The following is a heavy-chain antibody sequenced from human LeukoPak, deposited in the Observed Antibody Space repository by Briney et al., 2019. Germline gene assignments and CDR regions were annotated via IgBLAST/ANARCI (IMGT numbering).Heavy chain of an antibody. CDR3: AGGYYDSSGYLRFDY. J-gene: IGHJ4*02. Sequence: PGGSLRLSCAASGFTFSDHYTDWVRQAPGKGLEWVGRTRNKANSYTTEYAASVKGRLTISRDDSKNSLYLQMNSLKTEDTAVYYCAGGYYDSSGYLRFDYWGQGTLVTVSS. CDR2: TRNKANSYTT. D-gene: IGHD3-22*01. V-gene: IGHV3-72*01. CDR1: GFTFSDHY.